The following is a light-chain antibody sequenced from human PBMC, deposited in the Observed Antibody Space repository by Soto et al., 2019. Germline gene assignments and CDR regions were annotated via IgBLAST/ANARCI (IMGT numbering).Light chain of an antibody. CDR2: DTS. V-gene: IGLV7-46*01. J-gene: IGLJ3*02. Sequence: QAVVTQEPSLTVSPGGTVNLTCGSSTGAGTSGHYPYWFQQKPGQAPRTLIYDTSNKHSWTPARFSGSLLGGKAALTLSGAQPEDEAEYYCLLSYSGARGVFGGGTQLTVL. CDR3: LLSYSGARGV. CDR1: TGAGTSGHY.